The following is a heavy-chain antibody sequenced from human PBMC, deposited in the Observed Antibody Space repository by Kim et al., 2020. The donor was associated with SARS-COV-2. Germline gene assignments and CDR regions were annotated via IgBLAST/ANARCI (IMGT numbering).Heavy chain of an antibody. Sequence: GSTTYNPSLKRRVTISVDTSKNQFSLKLSSVTAADTAVYYCARGYKATVGYWGQGTLVTVSS. D-gene: IGHD4-17*01. CDR2: GST. J-gene: IGHJ4*02. V-gene: IGHV4-34*01. CDR3: ARGYKATVGY.